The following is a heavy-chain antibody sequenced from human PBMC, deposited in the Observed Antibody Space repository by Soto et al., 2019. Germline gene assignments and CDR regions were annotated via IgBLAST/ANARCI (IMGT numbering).Heavy chain of an antibody. Sequence: ASVKVSCKASGYTFSSNGISWMRQAPGQGLEWMGWISGYNGNTHYAQKFQGRVTMTTDTSTSTAYMELRSLTSDDTALYYCARDYYYDNTGPLDFWGQGTLVTVSS. CDR2: ISGYNGNT. CDR3: ARDYYYDNTGPLDF. D-gene: IGHD3-22*01. V-gene: IGHV1-18*01. J-gene: IGHJ4*02. CDR1: GYTFSSNG.